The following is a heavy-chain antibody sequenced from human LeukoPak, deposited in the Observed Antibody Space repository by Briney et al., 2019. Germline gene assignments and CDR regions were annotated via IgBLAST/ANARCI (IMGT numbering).Heavy chain of an antibody. D-gene: IGHD6-13*01. V-gene: IGHV4-59*01. J-gene: IGHJ4*02. CDR1: GGSISSYY. CDR2: IYYSGST. CDR3: ARTRRDSSSWFNFDY. Sequence: SETLSLTCTVSGGSISSYYWSWIRQPPGKGLEWIGYIYYSGSTNYNPSLKSRVTISVDTSKNQFSLKLSSVTAADTAVYYCARTRRDSSSWFNFDYWGQGTLVTVSS.